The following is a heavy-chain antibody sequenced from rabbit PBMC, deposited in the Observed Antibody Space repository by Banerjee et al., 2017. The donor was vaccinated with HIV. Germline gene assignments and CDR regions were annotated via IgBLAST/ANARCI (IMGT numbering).Heavy chain of an antibody. D-gene: IGHD6-1*01. CDR3: ARDLGADSL. CDR2: IETGSSGST. J-gene: IGHJ3*01. V-gene: IGHV1S40*01. Sequence: QSLEESGGDLVKPGASLTLTCTASGSDISRYNMCWVRQAPGKGLEWIGYIETGSSGSTYYASWAKGRFTITKTSSTTVTLQMTSLTAADTATYFCARDLGADSLWGQGTLVTVS. CDR1: GSDISRYN.